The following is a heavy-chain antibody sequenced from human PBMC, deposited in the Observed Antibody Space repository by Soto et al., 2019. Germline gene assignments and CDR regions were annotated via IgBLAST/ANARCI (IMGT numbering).Heavy chain of an antibody. J-gene: IGHJ4*02. CDR2: ISAYNGHA. D-gene: IGHD3-16*01. CDR1: GYTFNTYA. CDR3: ARGRTWGARDFDY. Sequence: QVQLVQSGAEVKRPGASVRVSCKASGYTFNTYAISWVRQAPGQGLEWMGWISAYNGHADYAQKFHVRVTMTTDTSTNTVSMELRGLRSDDTAVYYCARGRTWGARDFDYWGQGTLVTVSS. V-gene: IGHV1-18*01.